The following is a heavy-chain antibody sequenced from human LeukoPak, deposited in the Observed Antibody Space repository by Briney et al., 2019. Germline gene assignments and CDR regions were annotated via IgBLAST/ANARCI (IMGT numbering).Heavy chain of an antibody. Sequence: GGSLRLSCAASGFTFSSYAMSWVRQAPGKGLEWVSVISGSGGSTYYADSVKGRFTISRDNSKNTLYLQMNSLRAEDTAVYYCAQGSIGFDAFDIWGQGTMVTVSS. J-gene: IGHJ3*02. V-gene: IGHV3-23*01. CDR1: GFTFSSYA. CDR3: AQGSIGFDAFDI. CDR2: ISGSGGST. D-gene: IGHD6-6*01.